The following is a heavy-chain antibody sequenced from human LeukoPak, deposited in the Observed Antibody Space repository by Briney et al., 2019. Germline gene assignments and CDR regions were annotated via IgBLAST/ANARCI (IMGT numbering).Heavy chain of an antibody. V-gene: IGHV1-2*06. D-gene: IGHD1-26*01. J-gene: IGHJ4*02. CDR2: INPNSGGT. CDR1: GYTFTGYY. Sequence: ASVNVSCKASGYTFTGYYMHWVRQAPGQGLEWMGRINPNSGGTNYAQKFQGRVTMTRDTSISTAYMELSRLRSDDTAVYYYARGGYSGSYYRFDYWGQGTLVTVSS. CDR3: ARGGYSGSYYRFDY.